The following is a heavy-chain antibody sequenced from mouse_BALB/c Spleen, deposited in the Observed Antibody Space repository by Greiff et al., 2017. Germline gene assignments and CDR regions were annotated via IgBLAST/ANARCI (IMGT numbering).Heavy chain of an antibody. CDR2: IWGDGST. V-gene: IGHV2-6-7*01. CDR3: ARDQDGNAMDY. Sequence: VMLVESGPGLVAPSQSLSITCTVSGFSLTDYGVSWIRQPPGKGLEWLGMIWGDGSTDYNSALKSRLSISKDNSKSQVFLKMNSLQTDDTARYYCARDQDGNAMDYWGQGTSVTVSS. J-gene: IGHJ4*01. CDR1: GFSLTDYG. D-gene: IGHD1-1*01.